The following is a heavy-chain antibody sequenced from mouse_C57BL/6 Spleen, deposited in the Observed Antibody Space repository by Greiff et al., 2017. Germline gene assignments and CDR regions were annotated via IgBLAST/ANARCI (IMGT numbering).Heavy chain of an antibody. Sequence: EVQLQQSGPELVKPGASVKISCKASGYTFTDYYMNWVKQSHGKSLEWIGDINPNNGGTSYNQKFKGKATLTVDKSSSTAYMELRSLTSEDSAVYYCARNYGNSGPAWFAYWGQGTLVTVSA. CDR2: INPNNGGT. CDR1: GYTFTDYY. CDR3: ARNYGNSGPAWFAY. J-gene: IGHJ3*01. D-gene: IGHD2-1*01. V-gene: IGHV1-26*01.